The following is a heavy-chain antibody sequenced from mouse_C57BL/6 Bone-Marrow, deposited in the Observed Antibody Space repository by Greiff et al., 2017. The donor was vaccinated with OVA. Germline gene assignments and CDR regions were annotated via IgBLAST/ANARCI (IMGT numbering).Heavy chain of an antibody. CDR3: ARNDYYGSSYQFAY. D-gene: IGHD1-1*01. J-gene: IGHJ3*01. CDR1: GFSLTSYA. CDR2: IWTGGGT. Sequence: VKLVESGPGLVAPSQSLSITCTVSGFSLTSYAISWVRQPPGKGLEWLGVIWTGGGTNYNSALKSRLSISKDNSKSQVFLKMNSLQTDDTARYYCARNDYYGSSYQFAYWGQGTLVTVSA. V-gene: IGHV2-9-1*01.